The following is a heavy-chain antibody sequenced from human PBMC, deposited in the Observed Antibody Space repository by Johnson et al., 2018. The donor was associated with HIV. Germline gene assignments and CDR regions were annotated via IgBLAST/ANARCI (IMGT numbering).Heavy chain of an antibody. Sequence: QVQLVESGGGLVQPGGSLRLSCAASGFSFSDYYMTWIRQAPGKGLAWVSYISSSGSTIYYADSVMGRFTISRDNAKNSLYLQMNSLRAEDTAVYYCAREVPEVAFDIWGQGTMVTVSS. CDR2: ISSSGSTI. J-gene: IGHJ3*02. CDR1: GFSFSDYY. V-gene: IGHV3-11*04. CDR3: AREVPEVAFDI. D-gene: IGHD4/OR15-4a*01.